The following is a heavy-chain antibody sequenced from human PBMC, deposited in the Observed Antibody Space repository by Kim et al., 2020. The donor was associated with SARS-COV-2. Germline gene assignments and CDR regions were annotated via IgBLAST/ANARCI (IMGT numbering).Heavy chain of an antibody. D-gene: IGHD6-13*01. CDR3: ARDGGYSNPALDY. V-gene: IGHV3-33*01. J-gene: IGHJ4*02. Sequence: YADSVKGRFTISRDNSKNTLYLQMNSLRAEDTAVYYCARDGGYSNPALDYWGQGTLVTVSS.